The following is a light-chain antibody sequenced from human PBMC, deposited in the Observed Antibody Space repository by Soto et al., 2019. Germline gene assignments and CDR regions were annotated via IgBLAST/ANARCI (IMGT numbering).Light chain of an antibody. J-gene: IGKJ1*01. CDR3: QQYNSQST. CDR2: TAS. CDR1: QTISSW. Sequence: DIQMTQSPSTVSGSVGDRVTITCRASQTISSWLAWCQQKPGKAPKLLIYTASNLESGVPSRFRGSGSGTEFTRTITSLQPDDFATYYCQQYNSQSTFGQRTKVDI. V-gene: IGKV1-5*03.